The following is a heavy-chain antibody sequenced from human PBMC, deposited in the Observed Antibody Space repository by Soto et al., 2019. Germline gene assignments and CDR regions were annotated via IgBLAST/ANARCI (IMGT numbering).Heavy chain of an antibody. D-gene: IGHD3-9*01. CDR3: ARDFFFQAEDGIRYYGPVSAFQ. Sequence: PRKGLSWIGYIYYSGSTNYKPSLKSRVTISVDTSKNQFSLKLSSVTAADTAVYYCARDFFFQAEDGIRYYGPVSAFQ. J-gene: IGHJ1*01. V-gene: IGHV4-59*01. CDR2: IYYSGST.